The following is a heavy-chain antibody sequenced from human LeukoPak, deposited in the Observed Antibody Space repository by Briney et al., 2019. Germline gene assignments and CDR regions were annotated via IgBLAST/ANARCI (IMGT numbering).Heavy chain of an antibody. J-gene: IGHJ4*02. Sequence: GASVKVSCKASGYTFISYGISWVRQAPGQGLEWMGWISAYNGNTNYAQKLQGRVTMTTDTSTSTAYMELRSLRSDDTAVYYCVRVPPRTTNYAYWGQGTLVTVSS. CDR2: ISAYNGNT. V-gene: IGHV1-18*01. CDR1: GYTFISYG. D-gene: IGHD1-14*01. CDR3: VRVPPRTTNYAY.